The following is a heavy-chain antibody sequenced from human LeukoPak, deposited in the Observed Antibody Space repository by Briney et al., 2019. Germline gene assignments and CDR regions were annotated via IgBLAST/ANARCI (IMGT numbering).Heavy chain of an antibody. Sequence: SQTLSLTCTVSGGSISSGDYYWSWLRQPPGKGLEWIGYIYYSGSTYYNPSLKSRVTISVDTSKNQFSLKLSSVTAADTAVYYCARDFLSASDTMIVPWGQGTLVTVSS. J-gene: IGHJ4*02. CDR2: IYYSGST. CDR3: ARDFLSASDTMIVP. V-gene: IGHV4-30-4*08. D-gene: IGHD3-22*01. CDR1: GGSISSGDYY.